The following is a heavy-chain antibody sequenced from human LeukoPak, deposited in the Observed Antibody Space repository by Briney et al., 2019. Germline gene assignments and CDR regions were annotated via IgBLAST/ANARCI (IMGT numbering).Heavy chain of an antibody. CDR1: GYTFSNYA. CDR3: ARDRYGSGSSDAFDI. J-gene: IGHJ3*02. CDR2: IDTNTGNP. Sequence: ASVKVSCKASGYTFSNYAMNWVRQAPGQGLEWMGWIDTNTGNPTYVQGFTGRFVFSLDTSVSTAYLQISSLKAEDTAVYYCARDRYGSGSSDAFDIWGQGTMVTVSS. D-gene: IGHD3-10*01. V-gene: IGHV7-4-1*02.